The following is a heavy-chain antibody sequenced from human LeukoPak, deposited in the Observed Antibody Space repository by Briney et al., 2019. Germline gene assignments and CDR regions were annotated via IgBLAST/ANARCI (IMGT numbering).Heavy chain of an antibody. CDR1: GFTFNSYA. D-gene: IGHD2-2*01. CDR3: AKMGVGSIYDAFDI. J-gene: IGHJ3*02. Sequence: GGSLRLSCAVSGFTFNSYAMGWVCQAPGKGLEWVSAISGSGGTTYYADSVKGRFTISRDNSKNTLWLLMSSLRAEDTALYFCAKMGVGSIYDAFDIWGQGTMVTVSS. V-gene: IGHV3-23*01. CDR2: ISGSGGTT.